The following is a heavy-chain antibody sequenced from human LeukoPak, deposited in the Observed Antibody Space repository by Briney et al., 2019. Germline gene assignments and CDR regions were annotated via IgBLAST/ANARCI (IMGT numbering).Heavy chain of an antibody. CDR3: ARRQEGHDY. CDR1: GVSIAKTFYY. J-gene: IGHJ4*02. CDR2: IYTTGGT. V-gene: IGHV4-61*02. Sequence: SQTLSLTCTVSGVSIAKTFYYWSWFRQPAGKGLEWIGRIYTTGGTDYNPSLKSRVTISLDTAKNQFSLKMASVSAADTAVYYCARRQEGHDYWGQGTLVTVSS.